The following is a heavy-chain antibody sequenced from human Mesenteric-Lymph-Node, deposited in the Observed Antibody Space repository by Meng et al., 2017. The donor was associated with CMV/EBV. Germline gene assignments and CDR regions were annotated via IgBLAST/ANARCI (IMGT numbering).Heavy chain of an antibody. D-gene: IGHD2-8*02. CDR1: GFTFSSYA. CDR3: AISPTGGHPRGW. CDR2: IYSGGSRT. Sequence: GGSLRLSCAASGFTFSSYAMSWVRQAPGKGLEWVSVIYSGGSRTYYADSVKGRFTISRDNSKNTLYLQMNSLRAEDTAVYYCAISPTGGHPRGWWGQGTLVTVSS. V-gene: IGHV3-23*03. J-gene: IGHJ4*02.